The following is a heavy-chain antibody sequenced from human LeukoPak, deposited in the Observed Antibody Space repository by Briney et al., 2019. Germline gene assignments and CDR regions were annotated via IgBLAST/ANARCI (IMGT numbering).Heavy chain of an antibody. J-gene: IGHJ6*03. CDR3: ARGIGCGGGICPISHYYYHYYMDV. CDR2: INSDGSSI. Sequence: GGSLRLSCAASGFTFSSYWMHWVRQAPGKGLVWVSRINSDGSSIRYADSVKGRFTISRDNAKNTLYLQMNSLRAEDTAVYYCARGIGCGGGICPISHYYYHYYMDVWGKGTTVTVSS. D-gene: IGHD2-15*01. CDR1: GFTFSSYW. V-gene: IGHV3-74*01.